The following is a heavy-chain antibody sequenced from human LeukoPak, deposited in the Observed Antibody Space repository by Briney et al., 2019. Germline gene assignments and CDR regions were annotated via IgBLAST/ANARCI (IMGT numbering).Heavy chain of an antibody. D-gene: IGHD6-19*01. J-gene: IGHJ5*02. Sequence: GRSLRLSCAASGFTFDGYAMHRVRQAPGKGLEWVSGISWNSGSIGYADSVKGRFTISRDNAKNSLYLQMNSLRAEDTALYYCAKDMVFRSGWYGWFDHWGQGTLVTVPS. CDR3: AKDMVFRSGWYGWFDH. CDR2: ISWNSGSI. CDR1: GFTFDGYA. V-gene: IGHV3-9*01.